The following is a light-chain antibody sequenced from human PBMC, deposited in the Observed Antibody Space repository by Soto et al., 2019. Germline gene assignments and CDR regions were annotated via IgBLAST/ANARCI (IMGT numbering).Light chain of an antibody. Sequence: DIQMTQSPSSLSASVGDRVTITCRAGQSISSYLNWYQHKPGKAPKLLIYAASSLQTGVPSRFSGSRSGTDFALTISSLQRDDFATYYCQQTDSFPRTFGQGTKVEMK. V-gene: IGKV1-39*01. CDR2: AAS. J-gene: IGKJ1*01. CDR1: QSISSY. CDR3: QQTDSFPRT.